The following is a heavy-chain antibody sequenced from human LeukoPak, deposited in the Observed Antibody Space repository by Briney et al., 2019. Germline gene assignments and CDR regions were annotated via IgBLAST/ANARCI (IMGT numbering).Heavy chain of an antibody. CDR3: ARDKSIAAAGLNDY. Sequence: SVKVSCKASGGTFSSYAISWVRQAPGQWLEWMGEIIPIFGTANYAQKFQGRVTITADESTSTAYMELRSLRSDDTAVYYCARDKSIAAAGLNDYWGQGTLVTVSS. CDR2: IIPIFGTA. J-gene: IGHJ4*02. CDR1: GGTFSSYA. V-gene: IGHV1-69*13. D-gene: IGHD6-13*01.